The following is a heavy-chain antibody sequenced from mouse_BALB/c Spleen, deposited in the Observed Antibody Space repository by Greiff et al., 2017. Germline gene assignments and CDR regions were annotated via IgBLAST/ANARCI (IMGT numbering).Heavy chain of an antibody. Sequence: EVQVVESGGGLVQPKGSLKLSCAAPGLTFNTYAMNWVRQAPGKGLDWVARIRIKSNNYATYYADSVKDRFTISRDDSQSMLYLQMNNLKAEDTAMYYCVRLLWDGAMDYWGQGTSVTVSS. D-gene: IGHD4-1*01. V-gene: IGHV10-1*02. CDR3: VRLLWDGAMDY. CDR1: GLTFNTYA. J-gene: IGHJ4*01. CDR2: IRIKSNNYAT.